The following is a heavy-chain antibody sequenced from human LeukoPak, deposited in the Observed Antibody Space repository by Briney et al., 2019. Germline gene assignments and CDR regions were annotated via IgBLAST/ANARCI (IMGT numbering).Heavy chain of an antibody. CDR1: GFTLSSYG. CDR2: ISGSDGGT. CDR3: AKAPVASCRGAFCYPFDC. D-gene: IGHD2-15*01. J-gene: IGHJ4*02. V-gene: IGHV3-23*01. Sequence: PGGTLRLSCAASGFTLSSYGMSWVRQAPGKGREWVSAISGSDGGTYYADSVKGRFTISRDNSKNTLYLQMNSLRAEETAIYYCAKAPVASCRGAFCYPFDCWGQGNLVTVSS.